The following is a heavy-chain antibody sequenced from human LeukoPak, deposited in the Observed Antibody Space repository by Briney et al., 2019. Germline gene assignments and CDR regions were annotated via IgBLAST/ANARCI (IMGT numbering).Heavy chain of an antibody. V-gene: IGHV3-48*02. J-gene: IGHJ4*02. D-gene: IGHD6-13*01. CDR1: GFTFSSCS. CDR3: ARDPHIAAAGTIFDY. Sequence: PGGSLRLSCVVSGFTFSSCSMNWVRQAPGKGLEWVSYISSSSTTRYYADSVKGRFTISRDNAKNSLYLQMNSLRDEDSAVYYCARDPHIAAAGTIFDYWGQGTLVTVPS. CDR2: ISSSSTTR.